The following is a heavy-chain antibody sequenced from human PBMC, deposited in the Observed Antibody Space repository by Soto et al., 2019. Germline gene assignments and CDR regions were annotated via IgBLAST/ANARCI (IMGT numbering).Heavy chain of an antibody. Sequence: VQLLEPGGGWFHLGGPPRLPCAASGLPFANLGLAWARKPPGKGLGGGANIKEVGVEQNIGTSLGGRFAFSRDNAKSSLFLQMTGLRADDTAVYFCAREARPDVLRDLLIRQRAKIWGGDPSRGIGHYSYGMDVWGQGTTVTVSS. J-gene: IGHJ6*02. CDR3: AREARPDVLRDLLIRQRAKIWGGDPSRGIGHYSYGMDV. CDR2: IKEVGVEQ. D-gene: IGHD2-21*02. CDR1: GLPFANLG. V-gene: IGHV3-7*03.